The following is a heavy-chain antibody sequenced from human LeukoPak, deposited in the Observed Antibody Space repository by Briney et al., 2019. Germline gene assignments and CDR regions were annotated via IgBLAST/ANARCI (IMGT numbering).Heavy chain of an antibody. CDR1: GFTLYNAW. D-gene: IGHD3-22*01. CDR3: TTLWYYYDSSDY. V-gene: IGHV3-15*01. Sequence: GGSLRLSCTASGFTLYNAWMSSVPQAPGRGLEWVDRIKRKADGGTTDYAAPVQGRFTISRDDSKKTLYLQMNSLKTEDTAVYYCTTLWYYYDSSDYWGQGTLVTVSS. J-gene: IGHJ4*02. CDR2: IKRKADGGTT.